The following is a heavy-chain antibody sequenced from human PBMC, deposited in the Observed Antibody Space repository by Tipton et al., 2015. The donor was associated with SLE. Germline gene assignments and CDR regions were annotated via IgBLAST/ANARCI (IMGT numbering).Heavy chain of an antibody. D-gene: IGHD6-13*01. V-gene: IGHV4-34*01. CDR2: INHSGGT. Sequence: TLSLTCAVYGGSFSGYYWSWIRQPPGKGLEWIGEINHSGGTNYNPSLKSRVTISVDTSKNQFSLKLSSVTAADTAVYYCARVKISYSSSWYSGGYFDYWGQGTPVTVSS. J-gene: IGHJ4*02. CDR1: GGSFSGYY. CDR3: ARVKISYSSSWYSGGYFDY.